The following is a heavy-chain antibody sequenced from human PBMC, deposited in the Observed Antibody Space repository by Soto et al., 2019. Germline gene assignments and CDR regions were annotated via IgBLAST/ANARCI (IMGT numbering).Heavy chain of an antibody. V-gene: IGHV4-30-2*01. CDR1: GGCISRCCYS. CDR2: IYHSGST. Sequence: PSETLSLACAVCGGCISRCCYSWSWIRQPPGKGLEWIGYIYHSGSTYYNPSLKSRVTISVDRSKNQFSLKLSSVTAADTAVYYCARVPERWGQGTLVTVSS. D-gene: IGHD2-2*01. CDR3: ARVPER. J-gene: IGHJ4*02.